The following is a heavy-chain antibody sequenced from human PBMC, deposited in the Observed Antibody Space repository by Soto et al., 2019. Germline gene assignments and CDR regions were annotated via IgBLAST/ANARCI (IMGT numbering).Heavy chain of an antibody. V-gene: IGHV3-33*01. D-gene: IGHD5-18*01. CDR3: ARDRRYSYGLGFDY. CDR2: IWYDGSNK. CDR1: GFTFSSYG. Sequence: QVQLVESGGGVVQPGRSLRLSCAASGFTFSSYGMHWVRQAPGKGLEWVAVIWYDGSNKYYADSVKGRFTISRDNSKNTLYLQMNSLRAEDTAVYYCARDRRYSYGLGFDYWGQGTLVPVSS. J-gene: IGHJ4*02.